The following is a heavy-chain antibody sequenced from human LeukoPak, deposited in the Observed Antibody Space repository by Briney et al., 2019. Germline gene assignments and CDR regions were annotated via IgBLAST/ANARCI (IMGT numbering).Heavy chain of an antibody. Sequence: PGGSLRLSCAASGFTFSDSPMTWVRQAPGKGLEWLSAITGGGSGTYYADSVKGRFTISRDNPKNTLYLQMNSLRAADTAVYYCARNWPASSGSYMGDWGQGTLVTVSS. J-gene: IGHJ4*02. CDR2: ITGGGSGT. D-gene: IGHD3-10*01. CDR3: ARNWPASSGSYMGD. V-gene: IGHV3-23*01. CDR1: GFTFSDSP.